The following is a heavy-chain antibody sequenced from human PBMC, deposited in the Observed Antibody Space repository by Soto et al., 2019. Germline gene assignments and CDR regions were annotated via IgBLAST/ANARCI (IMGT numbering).Heavy chain of an antibody. Sequence: QVQLVESGGGVVQPGRSLRLSCAASGFTFSSYAMHWVRQAPGKGLEWVAVISYDGSNKYYADSVKGRFTISRDNSKNTLYLQMNSLRAADTAVYYCARETGSGWHGYYCDYWGQGTLVTVSS. CDR3: ARETGSGWHGYYCDY. V-gene: IGHV3-30-3*01. D-gene: IGHD6-19*01. J-gene: IGHJ4*02. CDR1: GFTFSSYA. CDR2: ISYDGSNK.